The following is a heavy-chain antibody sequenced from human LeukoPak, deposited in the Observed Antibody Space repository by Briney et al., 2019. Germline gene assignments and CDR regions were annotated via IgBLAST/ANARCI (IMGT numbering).Heavy chain of an antibody. CDR1: GFTLSDYW. J-gene: IGHJ4*02. D-gene: IGHD3-9*01. CDR2: INGDGSST. CDR3: ARVLRYFDR. Sequence: PGGSLRLSCGGSGFTLSDYWMHWVRQVPGKGLVWVSRINGDGSSTSYADSVKGRFTISRDSAKNTLHLQMNSLRAEDTAIYYCARVLRYFDRWDQGTLVTVSS. V-gene: IGHV3-74*01.